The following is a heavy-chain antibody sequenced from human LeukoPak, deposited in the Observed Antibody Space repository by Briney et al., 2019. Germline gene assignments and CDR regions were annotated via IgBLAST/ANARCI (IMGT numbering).Heavy chain of an antibody. V-gene: IGHV3-48*01. D-gene: IGHD3-10*01. CDR1: GFSFSIYS. J-gene: IGHJ4*02. Sequence: GGSLRLSCAASGFSFSIYSMNWVRQAPGKGLEWLSYISSGSGTKSYADSVKGRFTISRDNAKNSLYLQMNNLRAEDTAVYYCARETLWFIDYWGQGTLVTVSS. CDR2: ISSGSGTK. CDR3: ARETLWFIDY.